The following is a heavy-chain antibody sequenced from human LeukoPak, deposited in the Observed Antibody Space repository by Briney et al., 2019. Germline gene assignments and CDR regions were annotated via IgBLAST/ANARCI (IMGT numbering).Heavy chain of an antibody. J-gene: IGHJ5*02. CDR1: GGSISSGSYY. CDR2: IYTSGST. CDR3: ARDLVVPAARYNWFDP. D-gene: IGHD2-2*01. V-gene: IGHV4-61*02. Sequence: PSETLSLTCTVSGGSISSGSYYWSWIRQPAGKGLEWIGRIYTSGSTNYNPSLKSRVTISVDTSKNQFSLKLSSVTAADTAVYYCARDLVVPAARYNWFDPWDQGTLVTVSS.